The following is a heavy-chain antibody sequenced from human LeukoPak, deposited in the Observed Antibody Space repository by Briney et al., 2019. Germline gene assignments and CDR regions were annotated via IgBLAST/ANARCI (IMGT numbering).Heavy chain of an antibody. D-gene: IGHD3-10*01. CDR3: AGYYYGSGRAYGMDV. J-gene: IGHJ6*02. CDR2: IYHSGNT. Sequence: SETLSLTCAVSGGXISSSNCWSWVRQPPGKGLEWIGEIYHSGNTNYNVSLESRVTISVDKSKNQFSLNLSSVTAADTAVYYCAGYYYGSGRAYGMDVWGQGTTVTVSS. V-gene: IGHV4-4*02. CDR1: GGXISSSNC.